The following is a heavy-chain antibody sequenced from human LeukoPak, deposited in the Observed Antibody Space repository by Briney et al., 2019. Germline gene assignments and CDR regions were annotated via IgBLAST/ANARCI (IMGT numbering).Heavy chain of an antibody. D-gene: IGHD3-22*01. CDR1: GFTVSSNY. Sequence: GALRLPCAASGFTVSSNYMSWVRQAPGKGLEWVSVIYSGGSTYYADSVKGRFTISRDNSKNTLYLQMNSLRAEDTAVYYCARDGGYYYDSSGPPLYYYYGMDVWGQGTTVTVPS. V-gene: IGHV3-66*02. CDR3: ARDGGYYYDSSGPPLYYYYGMDV. J-gene: IGHJ6*02. CDR2: IYSGGST.